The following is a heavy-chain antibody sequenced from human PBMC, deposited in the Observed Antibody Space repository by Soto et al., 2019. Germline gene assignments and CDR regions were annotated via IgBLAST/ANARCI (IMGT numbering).Heavy chain of an antibody. J-gene: IGHJ6*02. CDR3: ARTLSSWGDYYYYGMDV. Sequence: SVKVSCKASGGTFSSYAISWVRQAPGQGLEWMGGIIPIFGTANYAQKFRGRVTITADESTSTAYMELSSLRSEDTAVYYCARTLSSWGDYYYYGMDVWGQGTTVTVSS. CDR2: IIPIFGTA. V-gene: IGHV1-69*13. D-gene: IGHD3-16*01. CDR1: GGTFSSYA.